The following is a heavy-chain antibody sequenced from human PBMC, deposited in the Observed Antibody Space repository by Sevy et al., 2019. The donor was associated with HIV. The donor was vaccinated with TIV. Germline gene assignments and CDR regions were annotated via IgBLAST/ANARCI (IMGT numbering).Heavy chain of an antibody. CDR3: ARGLVAASWFHP. J-gene: IGHJ5*02. CDR2: IYSGGST. V-gene: IGHV3-53*01. D-gene: IGHD2-15*01. Sequence: GGSLRLSCAASGFTVSSNYMSWVRQAPGKGLEWVSVIYSGGSTYYADSVKGRFTISRDNSKNTLYLQMNSLRAEDTAVYYCARGLVAASWFHPWGQGTLVTVSS. CDR1: GFTVSSNY.